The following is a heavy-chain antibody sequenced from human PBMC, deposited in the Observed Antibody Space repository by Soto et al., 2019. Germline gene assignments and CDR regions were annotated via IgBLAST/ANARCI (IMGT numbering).Heavy chain of an antibody. J-gene: IGHJ4*02. V-gene: IGHV3-48*02. CDR2: ISTSGRTV. CDR1: GFTFSTYS. CDR3: ARDDGSNFDY. Sequence: EVQLVESGGGLVQPGGSLRLSCAASGFTFSTYSMNWVRQAPGKGLEWVSYISTSGRTVYYVDSVKGRITISRENAKNAQYLQVNSLRDEGTAVYYFARDDGSNFDYWGQGTLVTVSS.